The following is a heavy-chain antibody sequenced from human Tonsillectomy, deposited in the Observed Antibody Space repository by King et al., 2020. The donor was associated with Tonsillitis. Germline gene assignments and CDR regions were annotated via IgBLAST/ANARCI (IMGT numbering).Heavy chain of an antibody. D-gene: IGHD3-22*01. V-gene: IGHV3-23*04. J-gene: IGHJ4*02. CDR1: GFTFRNYA. CDR3: AKEARREVQYPYDTSGYTPSFFYF. CDR2: ISGGGGFT. Sequence: VQLVESGGGLVQPGGSLRLSCAASGFTFRNYALNWVRQAPGKGLEWVSVISGGGGFTYYADSVKGRFSISRDNSKNTLYLQMNSLRAEDTAVDYCAKEARREVQYPYDTSGYTPSFFYFWGQGTLVTVSS.